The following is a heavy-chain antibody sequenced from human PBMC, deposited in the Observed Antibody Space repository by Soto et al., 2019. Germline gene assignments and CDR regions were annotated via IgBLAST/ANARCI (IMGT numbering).Heavy chain of an antibody. V-gene: IGHV1-69*08. D-gene: IGHD2-8*01. Sequence: QVQLVQSGAEVKKPGSSVKVSCKASGGTFSSYTISWVRQAPGQGLEWMGRIIPILGIANDAQKFQGRVTITADNSTSTAYMELSSLSSEDTAVDYCARDPAEIEYTSQDRRYCTNGVCYRPTYFDYWGQGTLVTVSS. CDR3: ARDPAEIEYTSQDRRYCTNGVCYRPTYFDY. CDR2: IIPILGIA. J-gene: IGHJ4*02. CDR1: GGTFSSYT.